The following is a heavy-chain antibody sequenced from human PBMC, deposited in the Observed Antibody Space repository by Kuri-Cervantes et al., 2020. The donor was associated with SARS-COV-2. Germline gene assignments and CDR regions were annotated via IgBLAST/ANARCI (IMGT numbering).Heavy chain of an antibody. Sequence: SETLSLTCTASGGSISSYYWSWIRQPPGKGLEWIGYIYYSGSTNYNPSLKSRVTISVDTSKNQFSLKLSSVTAADTAVYYCARGSRKSYYYYYMDVWGKGTTVTVSS. CDR2: IYYSGST. V-gene: IGHV4-59*12. CDR1: GGSISSYY. CDR3: ARGSRKSYYYYYMDV. J-gene: IGHJ6*03. D-gene: IGHD3-10*01.